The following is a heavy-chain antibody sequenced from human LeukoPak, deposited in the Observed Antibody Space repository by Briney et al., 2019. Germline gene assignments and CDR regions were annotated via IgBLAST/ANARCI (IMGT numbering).Heavy chain of an antibody. D-gene: IGHD6-13*01. CDR1: GFTFTSSA. CDR2: IVVGSGNT. CDR3: AAEGYSSSSFFDY. V-gene: IGHV1-58*01. Sequence: SVKVSCKASGFTFTSSAVQWVRQARGQRLEWIGWIVVGSGNTNYAQKFQERVTITRDMSTSTAYMELSSPRSEDTAVYYCAAEGYSSSSFFDYWGQGTLVTVSS. J-gene: IGHJ4*02.